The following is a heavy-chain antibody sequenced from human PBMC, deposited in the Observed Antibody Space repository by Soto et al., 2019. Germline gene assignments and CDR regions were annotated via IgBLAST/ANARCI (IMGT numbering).Heavy chain of an antibody. Sequence: GSLRLSCAASGFTFSSYSMNWVRQAPGKGLEWVSSISSSSSYIYYADSVKGRFTISRDNAKNSLYLQMNSLRAEDTAVYYCARDKYSSSWSNWFDPWGQGTLVTVSS. J-gene: IGHJ5*02. V-gene: IGHV3-21*01. CDR3: ARDKYSSSWSNWFDP. CDR2: ISSSSSYI. CDR1: GFTFSSYS. D-gene: IGHD6-13*01.